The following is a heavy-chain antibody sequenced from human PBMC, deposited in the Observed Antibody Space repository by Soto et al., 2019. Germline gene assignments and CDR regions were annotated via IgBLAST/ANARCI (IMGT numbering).Heavy chain of an antibody. CDR2: ISSGGYTI. CDR1: GFTFSDYS. Sequence: EEQLVESGGGLVQWGGSLRLSCAASGFTFSDYSMNWVRQAPGKGLEWVSYISSGGYTIYYADSVKGRFTISRDNVKNSLYLQMYSLRDEDTAVYYCARDRMRWTEILTGYLDHCEDWGQGTQVTVSS. CDR3: ARDRMRWTEILTGYLDHCED. J-gene: IGHJ4*02. V-gene: IGHV3-48*02. D-gene: IGHD3-9*01.